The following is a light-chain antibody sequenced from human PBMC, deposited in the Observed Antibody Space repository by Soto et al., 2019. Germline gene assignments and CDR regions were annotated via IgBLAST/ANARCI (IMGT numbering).Light chain of an antibody. CDR2: DVS. V-gene: IGLV2-14*01. Sequence: HSALTQPASVSGSPGQSITISCTGTSSDVGGYNFVSWYQQHPGKAPKLMIYDVSNRPSGVSNRFSGSKSGNTASLTISGLQAEDEADYYCSSYTSRTTWVFGVGTKLTVL. J-gene: IGLJ3*02. CDR1: SSDVGGYNF. CDR3: SSYTSRTTWV.